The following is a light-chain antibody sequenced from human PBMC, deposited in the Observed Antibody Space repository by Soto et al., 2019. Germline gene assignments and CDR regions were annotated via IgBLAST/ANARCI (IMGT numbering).Light chain of an antibody. CDR3: GSYTSISTYV. J-gene: IGLJ1*01. V-gene: IGLV2-14*01. Sequence: QSALTQPASVSGSPGQSITISCTGTSSDIGYYTSVSWYQQHPTKAPKLIIYEVTYRPSGVSNRFSGSKSGNTASLTISGLQSEDEADYYCGSYTSISTYVFGTGTKVTVL. CDR2: EVT. CDR1: SSDIGYYTS.